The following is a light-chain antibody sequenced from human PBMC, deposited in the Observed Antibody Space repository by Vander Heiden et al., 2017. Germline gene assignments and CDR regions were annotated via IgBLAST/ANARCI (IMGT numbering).Light chain of an antibody. V-gene: IGLV3-1*01. CDR1: KLGDKY. J-gene: IGLJ2*01. CDR2: QDS. CDR3: QAWDSSTANVV. Sequence: YELKQPPSGSVSPGKTASITCSGDKLGDKYACWYQQKPGQSPVLVIYQDSKRPSGIPERFSGSNSGNTATLTISGTQAMDEADYYCQAWDSSTANVVFGGGTKLTVL.